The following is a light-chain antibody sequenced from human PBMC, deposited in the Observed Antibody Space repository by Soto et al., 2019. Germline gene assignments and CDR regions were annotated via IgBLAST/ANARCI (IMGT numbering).Light chain of an antibody. CDR3: QQYKSYPLT. V-gene: IGKV1-5*03. CDR2: KAS. CDR1: QSISSW. J-gene: IGKJ4*01. Sequence: DIQMTSSPSTLAASVENRITKTRLASQSISSWLAWYQQNPGKAPKFLIYKASTLESGVPSRFSGSGSGTEFTLTISSVQPDDFATYYCQQYKSYPLTFGGGTKVDIK.